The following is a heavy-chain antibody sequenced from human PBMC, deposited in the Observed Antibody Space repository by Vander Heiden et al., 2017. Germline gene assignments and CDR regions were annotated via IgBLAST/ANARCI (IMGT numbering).Heavy chain of an antibody. D-gene: IGHD3-10*01. Sequence: QVQLQESGPGLVKPSQTLSLTCTVSGGSIRSGGYYWSWIRQHPGKGLEWIGYIYYSGSTYYNPSLKSRVTISVDTSKNQFSLKLSSVTAADTAVYYCARRTKEGSYFDYWGQGTLVTVSS. CDR3: ARRTKEGSYFDY. J-gene: IGHJ4*02. CDR1: GGSIRSGGYY. CDR2: IYYSGST. V-gene: IGHV4-31*03.